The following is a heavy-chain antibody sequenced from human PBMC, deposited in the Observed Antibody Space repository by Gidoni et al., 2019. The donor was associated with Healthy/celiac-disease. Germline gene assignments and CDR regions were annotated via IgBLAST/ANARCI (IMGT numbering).Heavy chain of an antibody. J-gene: IGHJ6*02. V-gene: IGHV3-72*01. CDR3: AREEGGSGSYSPYYYYGMDV. Sequence: EVRLVESGGGLVQPGGSLRLSCAASGSTFPDHYMDRVRQAPGKGLEWVGRTRNKANSYTTEYAASVKGRFTISRDDSKNSLYLQMNSLKTEDTAVYYCAREEGGSGSYSPYYYYGMDVWGQGTTVTVSS. CDR2: TRNKANSYTT. CDR1: GSTFPDHY. D-gene: IGHD1-26*01.